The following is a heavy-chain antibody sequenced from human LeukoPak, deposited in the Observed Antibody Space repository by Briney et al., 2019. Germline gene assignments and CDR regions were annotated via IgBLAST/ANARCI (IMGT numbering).Heavy chain of an antibody. CDR3: ARRPVVVAAKGRYFDY. Sequence: PSETLSLTCTVSGGSIRSSYYYWGWIRQPPGKGLEWIGSIYDSGSTYYNPSLKSRVTISVDTSKNQFPLKLSSVTAADTAVYYCARRPVVVAAKGRYFDYWGQGTLVTVSS. D-gene: IGHD2-15*01. V-gene: IGHV4-39*01. J-gene: IGHJ4*02. CDR2: IYDSGST. CDR1: GGSIRSSYYY.